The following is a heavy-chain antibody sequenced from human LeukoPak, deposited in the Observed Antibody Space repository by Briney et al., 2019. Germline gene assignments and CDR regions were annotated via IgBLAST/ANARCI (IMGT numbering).Heavy chain of an antibody. D-gene: IGHD6-19*01. Sequence: GGSLRLSCAASRFTFSSYVMHWVRQAPGKGLEWAALIWYDGDNKYYSDSVKGRFTISRDNSKNTLYLQMNSLRTEDTAVYYCARPETQYSSGLDGFDIWGQGTMVTVSS. V-gene: IGHV3-33*01. CDR1: RFTFSSYV. CDR2: IWYDGDNK. CDR3: ARPETQYSSGLDGFDI. J-gene: IGHJ3*02.